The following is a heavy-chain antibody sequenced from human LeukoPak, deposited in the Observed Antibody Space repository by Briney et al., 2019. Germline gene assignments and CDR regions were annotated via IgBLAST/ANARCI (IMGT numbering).Heavy chain of an antibody. CDR3: ARQGWQWLVHAFHI. CDR2: IYYSGYT. D-gene: IGHD6-19*01. CDR1: GGSISSYY. Sequence: SETLSLTRTVSGGSISSYYWSWIRQPPGKGLEWIGCIYYSGYTNYKSSLKSRVTISVDTSKNQFSLKLTSVTAADTAVYYCARQGWQWLVHAFHIWGQGTMVTVSS. J-gene: IGHJ3*02. V-gene: IGHV4-59*08.